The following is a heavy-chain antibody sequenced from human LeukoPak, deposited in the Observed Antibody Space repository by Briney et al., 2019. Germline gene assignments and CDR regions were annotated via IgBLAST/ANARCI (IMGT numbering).Heavy chain of an antibody. V-gene: IGHV4-59*01. CDR3: ARRQGQYYDFWSGYLAFDI. D-gene: IGHD3-3*01. Sequence: SETLSLTCTVSGGSISSYYWSWIRQPPGKGLEWIGYIYYSGSTNYNPSLKSRVTISVDTSKNQFSLKLSSVTAADTAVYYCARRQGQYYDFWSGYLAFDIWGQGTMVTVSS. CDR2: IYYSGST. CDR1: GGSISSYY. J-gene: IGHJ3*02.